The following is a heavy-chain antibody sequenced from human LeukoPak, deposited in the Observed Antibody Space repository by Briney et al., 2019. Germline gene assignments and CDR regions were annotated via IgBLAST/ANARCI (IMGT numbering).Heavy chain of an antibody. D-gene: IGHD2-2*01. CDR2: INANSGNT. V-gene: IGHV1-8*01. Sequence: VASVKVSCKASGYTFTSHDMNWVRQAPGQGLEWMGWINANSGNTDYAHKVQGRVTMTRNTSISTAYMQLNSLRSEDTAVYYCASESLVAKLDYWGQGTLVTVSS. CDR3: ASESLVAKLDY. J-gene: IGHJ4*02. CDR1: GYTFTSHD.